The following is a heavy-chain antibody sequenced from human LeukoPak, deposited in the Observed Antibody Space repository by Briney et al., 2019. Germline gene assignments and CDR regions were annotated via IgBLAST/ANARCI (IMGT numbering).Heavy chain of an antibody. CDR2: INPNSGDT. Sequence: ASVTVSFKSSGYTFTAYYMHWVRQAPGQGLEWMGWINPNSGDTNYAQKFHGRVTMTRDTSISTAYMELSRLRSDDTAVYYCARDLAFGEMVTNRGAFDIWGQGTMVTVSS. CDR1: GYTFTAYY. D-gene: IGHD5-24*01. J-gene: IGHJ3*02. V-gene: IGHV1-2*02. CDR3: ARDLAFGEMVTNRGAFDI.